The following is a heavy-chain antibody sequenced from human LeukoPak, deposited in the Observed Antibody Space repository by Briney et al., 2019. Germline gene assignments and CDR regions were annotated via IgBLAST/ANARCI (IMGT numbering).Heavy chain of an antibody. J-gene: IGHJ3*01. Sequence: SETLSLTCTVSGDSITNYYWSWFRQPPGKGLECIAYISYSGGTKYNPSLRSRVTISLDTSKNQFSLELSSVTAADTAIYYCARDRAYANSGGYAFDVWGPGTMVTVSS. CDR2: ISYSGGT. V-gene: IGHV4-59*01. D-gene: IGHD2-2*01. CDR1: GDSITNYY. CDR3: ARDRAYANSGGYAFDV.